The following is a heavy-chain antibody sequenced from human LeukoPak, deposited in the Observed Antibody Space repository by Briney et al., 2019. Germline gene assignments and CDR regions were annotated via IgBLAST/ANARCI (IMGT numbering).Heavy chain of an antibody. V-gene: IGHV3-23*01. CDR2: ISGSGGST. Sequence: GGSLRLSCAASGFTFTSYAMSWVRQAPGKGLEWVSGISGSGGSTYYADSVKGRFTISRDNSKNTLYLQMNSLRAEDTAVYYCAKDLRTTVTTDDAFDIWGQGTKVTVSS. J-gene: IGHJ3*02. D-gene: IGHD4-17*01. CDR1: GFTFTSYA. CDR3: AKDLRTTVTTDDAFDI.